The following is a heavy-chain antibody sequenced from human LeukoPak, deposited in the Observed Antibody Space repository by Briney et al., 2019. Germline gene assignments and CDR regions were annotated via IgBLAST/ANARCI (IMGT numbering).Heavy chain of an antibody. V-gene: IGHV1-8*02. CDR1: GYTFTSYG. CDR2: MNPNSGNT. D-gene: IGHD2-15*01. J-gene: IGHJ4*02. CDR3: ARAQGSGPYFDY. Sequence: ASVKVSCKASGYTFTSYGISWVRQAPGQGLEWMGWMNPNSGNTGYAQKFQGRVTMTRNTSISTAYMELSSLRSEDTAVYYCARAQGSGPYFDYWGQGTLVTVSS.